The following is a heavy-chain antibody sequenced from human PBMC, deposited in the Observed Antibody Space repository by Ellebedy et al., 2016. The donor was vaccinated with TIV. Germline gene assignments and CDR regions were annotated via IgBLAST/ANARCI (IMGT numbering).Heavy chain of an antibody. V-gene: IGHV1-8*01. CDR3: ARAAAGGRCNY. CDR1: GYTFTSYH. CDR2: MNPNSGNT. J-gene: IGHJ4*02. Sequence: AASVKVSCKASGYTFTSYHINWVRQATGQGLEWMGWMNPNSGNTGYAQKFQGRVTMTRNTSISTAYMELSSLRYEDTAVYYCARAAAGGRCNYWGQGTLVTVSS. D-gene: IGHD6-13*01.